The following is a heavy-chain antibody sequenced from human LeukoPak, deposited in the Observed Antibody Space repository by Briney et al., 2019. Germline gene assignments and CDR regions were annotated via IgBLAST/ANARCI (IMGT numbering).Heavy chain of an antibody. CDR1: GYSFTSYW. D-gene: IGHD2-2*01. J-gene: IGHJ6*02. V-gene: IGHV5-51*01. CDR3: ARRDGYCSSTSCYADYYYDMDV. CDR2: IYPGDSDT. Sequence: GESLKISCKGSGYSFTSYWIGRVRQMPGKGLEWMGIIYPGDSDTTYSPSFQGQVTISADKSISTAYLQWSSLKASDTAMYYCARRDGYCSSTSCYADYYYDMDVWGQGTTVTVSS.